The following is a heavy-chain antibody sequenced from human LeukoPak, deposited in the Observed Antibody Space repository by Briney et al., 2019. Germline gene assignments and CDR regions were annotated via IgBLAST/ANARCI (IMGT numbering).Heavy chain of an antibody. Sequence: ASVTVSCTASGGTFSIYAISWVRQAPGQGLEWMGGIIPIFGTANYAQKFQGRVTITADESTSTAYMELSSLRSEDTAVYYCASSLNYYDSSGYYPSLSHFDYWGQGTLVTVSS. CDR1: GGTFSIYA. CDR3: ASSLNYYDSSGYYPSLSHFDY. D-gene: IGHD3-22*01. J-gene: IGHJ4*02. CDR2: IIPIFGTA. V-gene: IGHV1-69*13.